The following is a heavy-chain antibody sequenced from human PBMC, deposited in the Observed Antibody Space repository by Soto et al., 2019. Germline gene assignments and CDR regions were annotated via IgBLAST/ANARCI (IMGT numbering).Heavy chain of an antibody. CDR1: GYTFPSYG. D-gene: IGHD3-22*01. J-gene: IGHJ4*02. CDR3: ARVEIVVVITSRDFDY. CDR2: ISASNGNT. V-gene: IGHV1-18*01. Sequence: ASXKVSCKASGYTFPSYGINWVRQAPGQVLEWMGWISASNGNTNHAQTLQGRVTMTTDTSTSTAYMELRSLRSDDTAVYYCARVEIVVVITSRDFDYWGQGTLVTVSS.